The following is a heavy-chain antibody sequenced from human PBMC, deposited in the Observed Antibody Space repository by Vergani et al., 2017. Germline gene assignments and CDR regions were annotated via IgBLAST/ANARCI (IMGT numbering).Heavy chain of an antibody. J-gene: IGHJ5*02. V-gene: IGHV4-59*01. CDR1: GGSISSYY. D-gene: IGHD1-26*01. CDR3: ARDLTSYYSGSYYNWFDP. Sequence: QVQLQESGPGLVKTSETLSLTCTVSGGSISSYYWSWIRQPPGKGLEWIGYIYYSGSTNYHPSLKSRVTISVDTSKNQFSLKLSSVTAADTAVYYCARDLTSYYSGSYYNWFDPWGQGTLVTVSA. CDR2: IYYSGST.